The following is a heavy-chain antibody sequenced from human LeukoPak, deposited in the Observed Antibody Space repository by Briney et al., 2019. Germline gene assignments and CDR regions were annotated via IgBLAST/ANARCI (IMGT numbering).Heavy chain of an antibody. J-gene: IGHJ6*03. D-gene: IGHD3-10*01. V-gene: IGHV3-48*04. CDR3: ARGISKSAGVGYHYYMDV. CDR2: ITSCSSTI. CDR1: GFTFSTYT. Sequence: GGSLRVSCKASGFTFSTYTMNWVRQAPGKGLEWVSYITSCSSTIYYADSVKGRFTISRDNAENSLYLQMSSLRAEDTAVYHCARGISKSAGVGYHYYMDVWGKGTTVTVSS.